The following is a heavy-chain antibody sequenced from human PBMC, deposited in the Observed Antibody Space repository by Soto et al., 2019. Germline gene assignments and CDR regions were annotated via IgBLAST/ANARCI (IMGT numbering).Heavy chain of an antibody. V-gene: IGHV1-18*01. CDR2: ISAYNGNT. J-gene: IGHJ6*02. Sequence: QVQLVQSGAEVKKPGASVKVSCKASGYTFTSYGISWVRQAPGQGLEWMGWISAYNGNTNYAQKLQGRVTMTTDTSTRTDYMELRSLRSDDTAVYYCALGRITMVLGVIRYYGMDGWGQGTTVTGSS. CDR1: GYTFTSYG. D-gene: IGHD3-10*01. CDR3: ALGRITMVLGVIRYYGMDG.